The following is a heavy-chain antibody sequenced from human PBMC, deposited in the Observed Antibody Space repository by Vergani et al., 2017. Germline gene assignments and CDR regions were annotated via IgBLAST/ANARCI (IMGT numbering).Heavy chain of an antibody. CDR3: ARHSXVELLVKLGWIDP. CDR2: IYYSGST. V-gene: IGHV4-39*01. J-gene: IGHJ5*02. CDR1: GASIRSSNYY. Sequence: QLQLQESGPGLVKPSATLALTCSVSGASIRSSNYYWGWIRQPPGKGLEWIASIYYSGSTYYNPSLKSRVTISVDTSKNQFSLKLSSVTAADTAVYFCARHSXVELLVKLGWIDPGGQGILVTVSS. D-gene: IGHD6-19*01.